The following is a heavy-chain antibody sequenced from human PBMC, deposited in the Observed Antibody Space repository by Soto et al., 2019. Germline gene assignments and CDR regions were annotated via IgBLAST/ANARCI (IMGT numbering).Heavy chain of an antibody. CDR2: IWYDGSNK. CDR3: ARGHRGIEVATIDY. Sequence: QVQLVESGGGVVQPGRSLRLSCAASGFTFSSYGMHWVRQAPGKGLEWVAVIWYDGSNKYYADSVKGRFTISRDNSKNTLYLQMNRLRAEDTAVYYCARGHRGIEVATIDYWGQGTLVIVSS. CDR1: GFTFSSYG. J-gene: IGHJ4*02. D-gene: IGHD6-19*01. V-gene: IGHV3-33*01.